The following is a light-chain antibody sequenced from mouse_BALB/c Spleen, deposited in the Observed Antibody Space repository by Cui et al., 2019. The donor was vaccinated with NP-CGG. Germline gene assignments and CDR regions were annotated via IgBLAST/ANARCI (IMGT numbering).Light chain of an antibody. Sequence: AVVNQEPALITSPGETVTLTCRSSTGAVTTSNYANWVQEKPDHLFTGLIGGTNNRTPGVPARFSGSLIGDKAALTITGAQTEDEAIYFCALWYSNHWVFGGGTKLTVL. J-gene: IGLJ1*01. CDR3: ALWYSNHWV. CDR1: TGAVTTSNY. CDR2: GTN. V-gene: IGLV1*01.